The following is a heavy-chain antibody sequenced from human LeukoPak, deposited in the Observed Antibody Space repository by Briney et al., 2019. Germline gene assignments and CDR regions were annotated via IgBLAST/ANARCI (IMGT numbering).Heavy chain of an antibody. CDR1: GFTFSDAW. V-gene: IGHV3-15*01. CDR2: IKSKTDGGTT. D-gene: IGHD3-10*01. J-gene: IGHJ2*01. CDR3: TTGVHTGSRRYFDL. Sequence: PGGSLRLSCAASGFTFSDAWMSWVRQTPEKGLEWVGRIKSKTDGGTTDYAAPVKGRFTISRDDSENTLHLQMNSLKSEDTAVYYCTTGVHTGSRRYFDLWGRGYLVTVSS.